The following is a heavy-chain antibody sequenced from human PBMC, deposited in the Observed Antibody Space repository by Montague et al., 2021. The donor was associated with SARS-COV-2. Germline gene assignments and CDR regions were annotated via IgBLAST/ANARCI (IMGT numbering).Heavy chain of an antibody. CDR1: GGSLSSGGYY. V-gene: IGHV4-31*03. CDR3: ARDLGRTGYYYGLDV. J-gene: IGHJ6*02. Sequence: TLSLTCTVSGGSLSSGGYYWSWIRQLPGKGLEWLGYFYYSGSTYYNPSLKSRVFISADMSKNQFSLNLTSVTAADAAVYYCARDLGRTGYYYGLDVWGQGTTVTVSS. CDR2: FYYSGST. D-gene: IGHD3/OR15-3a*01.